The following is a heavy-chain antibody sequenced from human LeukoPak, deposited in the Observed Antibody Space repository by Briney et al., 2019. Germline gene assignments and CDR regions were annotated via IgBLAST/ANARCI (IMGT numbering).Heavy chain of an antibody. Sequence: GASVKVSCKASGYTFTGYYMHWVRQAPGQGLEWMGWINPNSGGTNYEQTFQGRVTMTRDTSISTAYMELSRLRSDDTAVYYCARDAVGATLDYWGQGTLSPSPQ. CDR1: GYTFTGYY. J-gene: IGHJ4*02. CDR3: ARDAVGATLDY. V-gene: IGHV1-2*02. D-gene: IGHD1-26*01. CDR2: INPNSGGT.